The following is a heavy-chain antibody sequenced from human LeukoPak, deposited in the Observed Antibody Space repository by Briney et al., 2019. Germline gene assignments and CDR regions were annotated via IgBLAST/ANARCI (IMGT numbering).Heavy chain of an antibody. D-gene: IGHD3-10*01. J-gene: IGHJ4*02. Sequence: PSETLSLTSAVYGGSFSGYYWSWIRQPPGKGLEWIGEINHSGSTNYNPSLKSRVTISVDTSKNQFSLKLSSVTAADTAVYYCARGRLVRGVFAYWGQGTLVTVSS. V-gene: IGHV4-34*01. CDR2: INHSGST. CDR1: GGSFSGYY. CDR3: ARGRLVRGVFAY.